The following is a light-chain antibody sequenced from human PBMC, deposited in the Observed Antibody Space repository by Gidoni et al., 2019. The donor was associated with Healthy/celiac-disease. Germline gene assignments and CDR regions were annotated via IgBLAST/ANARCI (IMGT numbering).Light chain of an antibody. CDR3: QQYYSYPRT. V-gene: IGKV1-8*01. Sequence: AIRMTQSPSSFSASTGDRVTITCRASQGISSYLAWYQQKPGKAPKLLIYAASTLQRGVPSRFSGRGSGTDFTITISCLQSEDFATYYCQQYYSYPRTFXQXTKVEIK. CDR2: AAS. CDR1: QGISSY. J-gene: IGKJ1*01.